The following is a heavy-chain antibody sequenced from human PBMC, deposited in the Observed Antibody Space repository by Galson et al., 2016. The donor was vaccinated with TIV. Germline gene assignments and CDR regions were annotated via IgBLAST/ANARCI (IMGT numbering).Heavy chain of an antibody. CDR3: ARARRGYCSGGSCLPGY. V-gene: IGHV1-18*01. J-gene: IGHJ4*02. CDR2: IRTSNGDT. CDR1: GYTFTNYG. D-gene: IGHD2-15*01. Sequence: SVKVSCKASGYTFTNYGMSWVRQAPGQGPEWMGWIRTSNGDTNRAQKFQGRVTMTSNTSVNTAYMEVRSLSFEDTAVYYCARARRGYCSGGSCLPGYWGQGTLVTVSS.